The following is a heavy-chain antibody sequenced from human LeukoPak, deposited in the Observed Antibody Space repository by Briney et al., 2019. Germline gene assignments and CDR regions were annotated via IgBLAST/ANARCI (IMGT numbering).Heavy chain of an antibody. CDR3: ARDHDRYDSSGYPY. Sequence: PGGSLRLSCAASGFTFSSYSMNWVRQAPGKGLEWASSISSSSSYIYYADSVKGRFTISRDNAKNSLYLQMNSLRAEDTAVYYCARDHDRYDSSGYPYWGQGTLVTVSP. D-gene: IGHD3-22*01. CDR1: GFTFSSYS. CDR2: ISSSSSYI. J-gene: IGHJ4*02. V-gene: IGHV3-21*01.